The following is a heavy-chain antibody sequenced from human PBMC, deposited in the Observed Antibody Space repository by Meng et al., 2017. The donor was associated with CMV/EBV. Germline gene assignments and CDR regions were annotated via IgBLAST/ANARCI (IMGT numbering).Heavy chain of an antibody. Sequence: SVKVSCKASGGTFSSYAISWVRRAPGQGLEWMGGIIPIFGTANYAQKFQGRVTITTDESTSTAYMELSSLRSEDTAVYYCARGDFWSGTNMYYYYGMDVWGQGTTVTVSS. CDR3: ARGDFWSGTNMYYYYGMDV. CDR2: IIPIFGTA. J-gene: IGHJ6*02. V-gene: IGHV1-69*05. D-gene: IGHD3-3*01. CDR1: GGTFSSYA.